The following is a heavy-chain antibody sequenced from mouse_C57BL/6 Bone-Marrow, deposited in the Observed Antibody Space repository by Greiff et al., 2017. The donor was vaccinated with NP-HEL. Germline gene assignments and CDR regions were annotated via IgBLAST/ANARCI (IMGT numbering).Heavy chain of an antibody. CDR2: IYPGDGDT. CDR1: GYAFSSSW. Sequence: QVHVKQSGPELVKPGASVKISCKASGYAFSSSWMNWVKQRPGKGLEWIGRIYPGDGDTNYNGKFKGKATLTADKSSSTAYMQLSSLTSEDSAVYFCARRGNGYSYFDYWGQGTTLTVSS. V-gene: IGHV1-82*01. D-gene: IGHD2-3*01. J-gene: IGHJ2*01. CDR3: ARRGNGYSYFDY.